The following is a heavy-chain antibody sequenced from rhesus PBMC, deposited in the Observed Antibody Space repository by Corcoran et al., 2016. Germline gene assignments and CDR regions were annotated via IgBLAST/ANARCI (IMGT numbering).Heavy chain of an antibody. CDR3: ARGEGDYFDY. CDR2: IDWDDDK. CDR1: GSSLSTSGMR. Sequence: QVTLKESGPALVKPTQTLTLTSTFPGSSLSTSGMRVSWIRQPPGKALEWLARIDWDDDKYYSTSLKSRLTISKDTSKNQVVLTMTNMDPVDTATYYCARGEGDYFDYWGQGVLVTVSS. J-gene: IGHJ4*01. V-gene: IGHV2S2*01.